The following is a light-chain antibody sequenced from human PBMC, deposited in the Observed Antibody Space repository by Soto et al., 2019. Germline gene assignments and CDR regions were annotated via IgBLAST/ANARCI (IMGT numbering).Light chain of an antibody. CDR1: QSVSSY. J-gene: IGKJ1*01. CDR3: HQYSHWPPWT. V-gene: IGKV3-15*01. Sequence: EIVLTQSPATRSLSPGERATLSCRASQSVSSYLAWYQQKPGQAPRLLIYRASTRATGVPGRFSASGSGSEFTLTISSLQSEDSAVYYCHQYSHWPPWTFGPGTKVDIK. CDR2: RAS.